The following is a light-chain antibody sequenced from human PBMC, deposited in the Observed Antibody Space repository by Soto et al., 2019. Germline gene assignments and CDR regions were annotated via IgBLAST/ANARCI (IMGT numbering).Light chain of an antibody. V-gene: IGKV1-33*01. CDR1: QDIAKN. Sequence: IQMTQSPSSLSASVGDRVTITCQASQDIAKNLNWYQQKPGKAPKLLIYDASSLQTGVPSRFSRSGSATHFPFTISSLQSEDIATYYCQQYDNLLPITFGQGTRREIK. CDR2: DAS. CDR3: QQYDNLLPIT. J-gene: IGKJ5*01.